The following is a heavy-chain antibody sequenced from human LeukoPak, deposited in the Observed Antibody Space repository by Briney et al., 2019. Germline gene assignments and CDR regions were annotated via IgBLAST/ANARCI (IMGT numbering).Heavy chain of an antibody. Sequence: SETLSLTCAVSGGSISSSNWWSWVRQPPGKGLEWIGEIYHSGSTNYNPSLKSRVTISVDKSKNQFSLKLSSVTAADTAVYYCAKSYGDYSLWWFDPWGQGTLVTVSS. CDR1: GGSISSSNW. CDR3: AKSYGDYSLWWFDP. D-gene: IGHD4-17*01. CDR2: IYHSGST. J-gene: IGHJ5*02. V-gene: IGHV4-4*02.